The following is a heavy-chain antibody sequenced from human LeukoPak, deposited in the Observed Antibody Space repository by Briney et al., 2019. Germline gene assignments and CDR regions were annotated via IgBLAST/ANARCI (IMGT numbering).Heavy chain of an antibody. D-gene: IGHD1-26*01. CDR1: GFTFSSYS. Sequence: GGSLRLSCAASGFTFSSYSMSWVRQAPGKGLEWVSSISSSSTYRYYAASVKGRFTISRDNAKNSLYLQMNSLRAEDTALYYCARGRYSGSYLLDYWGQGTLVTVSS. V-gene: IGHV3-21*01. CDR2: ISSSSTYR. CDR3: ARGRYSGSYLLDY. J-gene: IGHJ4*02.